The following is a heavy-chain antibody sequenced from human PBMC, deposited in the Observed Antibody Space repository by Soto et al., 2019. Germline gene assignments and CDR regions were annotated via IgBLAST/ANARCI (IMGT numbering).Heavy chain of an antibody. Sequence: PSETLSLTCTVSGGSISSSSYYWGWIRQPPGKGLEWIGSIYYSGSTYYNPSLKSRVTISVDTSENQFSLKLSSVTAADTAVYYCARLRYSSSSGAPFDYWGQGTLVTVSS. CDR1: GGSISSSSYY. V-gene: IGHV4-39*01. CDR2: IYYSGST. J-gene: IGHJ4*02. CDR3: ARLRYSSSSGAPFDY. D-gene: IGHD6-6*01.